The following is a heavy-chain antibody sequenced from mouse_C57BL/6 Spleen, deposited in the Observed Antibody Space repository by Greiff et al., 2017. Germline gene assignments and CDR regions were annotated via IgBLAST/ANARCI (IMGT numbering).Heavy chain of an antibody. Sequence: QVQLQQSGAELVKPGASVKMSCKASGYTFTTYPIEWMKQNHGKSLEWIGNFHPYNDDTKYNEKFKGKATLTVEKSSSTVYLELSRLTSDDSAVYYCARRGNYGNYVHWYFDVWGTGTTVTVSS. CDR1: GYTFTTYP. D-gene: IGHD2-1*01. V-gene: IGHV1-47*01. CDR2: FHPYNDDT. CDR3: ARRGNYGNYVHWYFDV. J-gene: IGHJ1*03.